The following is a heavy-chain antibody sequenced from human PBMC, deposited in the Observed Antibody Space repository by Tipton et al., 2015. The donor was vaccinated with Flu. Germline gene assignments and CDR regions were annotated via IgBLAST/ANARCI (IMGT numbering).Heavy chain of an antibody. CDR3: ARLVYRGYYSVGYYFDS. D-gene: IGHD3-22*01. CDR1: GYSISSSFY. V-gene: IGHV4-38-2*01. J-gene: IGHJ4*02. Sequence: TLSLTCAVSGYSISSSFYWGWIRQPPGTGLEWIGSISHNEGPYHTPSLKSRVTISVDTSQNQFSLTLTSVSAADTAVYYCARLVYRGYYSVGYYFDSWGQGTLVTVSS. CDR2: ISHNEGP.